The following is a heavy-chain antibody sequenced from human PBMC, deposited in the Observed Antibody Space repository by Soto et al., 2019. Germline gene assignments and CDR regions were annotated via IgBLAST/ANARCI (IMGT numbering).Heavy chain of an antibody. Sequence: SQTLSLTCAISGDSASSYSAAWNWIRQSPSGGLEWLGRTYYRSRFFSDYAESVKSRIIINPDTSKNQFSLQLKSVTPEDTAVYYCVRDRYSSSGWFDPWGQGTPVTVS. J-gene: IGHJ5*02. CDR1: GDSASSYSAA. V-gene: IGHV6-1*01. D-gene: IGHD3-10*01. CDR3: VRDRYSSSGWFDP. CDR2: TYYRSRFFS.